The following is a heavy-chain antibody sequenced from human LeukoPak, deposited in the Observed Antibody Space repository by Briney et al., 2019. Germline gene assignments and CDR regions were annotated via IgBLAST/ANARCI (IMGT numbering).Heavy chain of an antibody. Sequence: SETLSLTCTVSGGSISSYYWSWIRQPPGKGLEWIGYIYYSGSTNYNPSLKSRVTISVDTSKNQLSLKLSSVTAADTAVYYCARRSADGQNWFDPWGQGTLVTVSS. CDR2: IYYSGST. CDR1: GGSISSYY. J-gene: IGHJ5*02. V-gene: IGHV4-59*01. CDR3: ARRSADGQNWFDP.